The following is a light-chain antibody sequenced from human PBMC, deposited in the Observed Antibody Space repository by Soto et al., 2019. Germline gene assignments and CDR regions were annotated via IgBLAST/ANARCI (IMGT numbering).Light chain of an antibody. CDR1: QTIGAY. CDR2: DAS. Sequence: VLTQSPATLSLSPGEKATLSCRASQTIGAYLAWYQHKPGQAPRLLIFDASHSASGVPPRFSGSGSGTDFTLTISSLEPEDFAIYYCQQRSYWPQYTFGQGTKLEI. CDR3: QQRSYWPQYT. V-gene: IGKV3-11*01. J-gene: IGKJ2*01.